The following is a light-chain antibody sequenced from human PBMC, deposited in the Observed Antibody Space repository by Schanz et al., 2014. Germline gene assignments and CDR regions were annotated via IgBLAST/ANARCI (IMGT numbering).Light chain of an antibody. V-gene: IGLV2-14*01. J-gene: IGLJ1*01. Sequence: QSALTQPASVSGSPGQSITISCTGTSSDVGGYNYVSWYQQHQGKAPKLMIYDVSSRPSGVSNRFSGSKSGNTASLTISGLQAEDEADYYCSSYRRTATVAVFGTGTKLTV. CDR1: SSDVGGYNY. CDR3: SSYRRTATVAV. CDR2: DVS.